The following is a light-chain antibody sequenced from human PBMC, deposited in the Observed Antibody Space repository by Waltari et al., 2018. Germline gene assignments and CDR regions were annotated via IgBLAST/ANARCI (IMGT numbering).Light chain of an antibody. CDR1: SSDIGTYNP. CDR2: VVT. J-gene: IGLJ2*01. CDR3: SSYSDIAYTTTSTFVVV. Sequence: QAALTQPASVSGSPGQWITISCTGTSSDIGTYNPVSWYQQHPGKAPKLLIYVVTKRPSGVSSRFSGSKSGDTAALTISVLQAEDEADYYCSSYSDIAYTTTSTFVVVFGGGTKLTVL. V-gene: IGLV2-14*01.